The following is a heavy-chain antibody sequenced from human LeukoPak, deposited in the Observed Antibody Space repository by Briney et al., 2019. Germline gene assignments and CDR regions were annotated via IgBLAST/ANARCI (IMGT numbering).Heavy chain of an antibody. V-gene: IGHV4-34*01. Sequence: SETLSLTCAVYGGSFSGYYWSWIRQPPGKGLEWIGEINHSGSTNYNPSLKSRVTISVDTSKNRFSLKLSSVTAADTAVYYCARGVRQWLAHGVDYWGQGTLVTVSS. CDR1: GGSFSGYY. J-gene: IGHJ4*02. D-gene: IGHD6-19*01. CDR3: ARGVRQWLAHGVDY. CDR2: INHSGST.